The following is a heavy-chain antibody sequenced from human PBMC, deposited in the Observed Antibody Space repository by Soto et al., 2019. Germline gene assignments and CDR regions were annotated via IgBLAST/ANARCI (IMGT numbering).Heavy chain of an antibody. D-gene: IGHD3-22*01. V-gene: IGHV1-69*13. CDR1: GGTFSSYA. Sequence: SVKVSCKASGGTFSSYAISWVRQAPGQGLEWMGGIIPIFGTANYAQKFQGRVTITADESTSTAYMELSSLRSEDTAVYYCARDLKYYYDSSGYWGQGTLVTAPQ. CDR3: ARDLKYYYDSSGY. CDR2: IIPIFGTA. J-gene: IGHJ4*02.